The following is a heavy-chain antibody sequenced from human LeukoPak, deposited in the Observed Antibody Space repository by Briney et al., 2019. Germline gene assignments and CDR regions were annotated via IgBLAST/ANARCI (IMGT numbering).Heavy chain of an antibody. V-gene: IGHV3-7*01. Sequence: GGSLRLSCAASGFTFSSYWMSWVRQAPGKVLEWVANIKQDGSEKYHVDSVKGRFTISRDNAKNSLYLQMNSLRAEDTAVYYCATSRDVLLWFGELYWGQGTLVTVSS. CDR1: GFTFSSYW. CDR3: ATSRDVLLWFGELY. D-gene: IGHD3-10*01. CDR2: IKQDGSEK. J-gene: IGHJ4*02.